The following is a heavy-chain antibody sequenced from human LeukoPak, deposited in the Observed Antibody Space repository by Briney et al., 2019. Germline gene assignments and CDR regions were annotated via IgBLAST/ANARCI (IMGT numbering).Heavy chain of an antibody. CDR2: IYHSGST. V-gene: IGHV4-4*02. CDR3: ASLSLLSRYCTNGVCYTSNDY. J-gene: IGHJ4*02. Sequence: SETLSPTCAVSGGSISSSNWWSWVRQPPGKGLEWIGEIYHSGSTNYNPSLKSRVTISVDKSKNQFSLKLSSVTAADTAVYYCASLSLLSRYCTNGVCYTSNDYWGQGTLVTVSS. CDR1: GGSISSSNW. D-gene: IGHD2-8*01.